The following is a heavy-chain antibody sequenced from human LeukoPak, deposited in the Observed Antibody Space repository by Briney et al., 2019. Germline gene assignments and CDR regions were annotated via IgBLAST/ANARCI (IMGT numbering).Heavy chain of an antibody. V-gene: IGHV3-7*01. CDR2: IRPDGSDE. D-gene: IGHD1/OR15-1a*01. J-gene: IGHJ4*02. CDR1: GCTFSSYW. Sequence: GGSLRLSCVVSGCTFSSYWMSWVRQAPGKGLEWVANIRPDGSDEYYVDSVKGRFTISRDNAKNSLYLQMNSLRAEDTAVYYCAREGTDYWGQGTLVTVSS. CDR3: AREGTDY.